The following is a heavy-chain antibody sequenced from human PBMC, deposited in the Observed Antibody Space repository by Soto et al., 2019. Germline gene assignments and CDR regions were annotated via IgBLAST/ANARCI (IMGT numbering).Heavy chain of an antibody. CDR1: GFTFSNAW. D-gene: IGHD5-12*01. CDR2: IKSKTDGGTT. CDR3: TTDLEATKSYYFDY. V-gene: IGHV3-15*07. Sequence: GGSLRLSCAASGFTFSNAWMNWVRQAPGKGLEWVGRIKSKTDGGTTDYAAPVKGRFTISRDDSKNTLYLQMNSLKTEDTAVYYCTTDLEATKSYYFDYWGQGTLVTVSS. J-gene: IGHJ4*02.